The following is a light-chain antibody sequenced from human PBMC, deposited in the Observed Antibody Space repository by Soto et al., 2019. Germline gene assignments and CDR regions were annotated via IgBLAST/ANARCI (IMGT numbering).Light chain of an antibody. J-gene: IGLJ1*01. V-gene: IGLV2-14*01. CDR3: SSYTSISTYV. CDR1: SSDVGGFKF. Sequence: QSVLTQPASVSGSPGQSITISCTGTSSDVGGFKFVSWYLQHPGKAPRLIIYEISSRPSGVSDRFSGSRSGNTASLTISGLQAEDEADYYCSSYTSISTYVFGSGTKLTVL. CDR2: EIS.